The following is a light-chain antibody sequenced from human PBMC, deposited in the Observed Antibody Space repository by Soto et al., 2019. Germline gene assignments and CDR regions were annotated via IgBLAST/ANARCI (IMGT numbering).Light chain of an antibody. CDR3: QVWDSSSDHYV. Sequence: SSELTQPPSVSVALGKTARITCGGNNIGSKSVHWYQQKPGQAPVPVIYYDSDRPSGIPERFSGSNSGNTATLTISRVEAGDEADYFCQVWDSSSDHYVFGTGTKLTVL. V-gene: IGLV3-21*04. CDR2: YDS. J-gene: IGLJ1*01. CDR1: NIGSKS.